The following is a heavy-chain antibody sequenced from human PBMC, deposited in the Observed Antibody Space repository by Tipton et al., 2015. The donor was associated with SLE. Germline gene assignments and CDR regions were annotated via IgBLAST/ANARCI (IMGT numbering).Heavy chain of an antibody. CDR3: AKDELGNAFDI. CDR2: ISSSGSTI. Sequence: SLRLSCAASGFTFSSYEMNWVRQAPGKGLEWVSYISSSGSTIYYADSVKGRFTISRDNAKNSLYLQMNSLRAEDTALYYCAKDELGNAFDIWGQGTMVTVSS. D-gene: IGHD7-27*01. J-gene: IGHJ3*02. CDR1: GFTFSSYE. V-gene: IGHV3-48*03.